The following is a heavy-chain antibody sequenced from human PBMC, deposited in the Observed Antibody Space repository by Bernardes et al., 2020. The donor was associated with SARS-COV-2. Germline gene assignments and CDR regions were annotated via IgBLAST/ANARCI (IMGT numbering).Heavy chain of an antibody. CDR3: ARGIYDPPYYYYYYGMDV. Sequence: SQTLSLTCAISGDSVSSNSAAWNWIRQSPSRGLEWLGRTYYRSKWYNDYAVSVKSRITINPDTSKNQFSLQLNSVTPEDTAVYYCARGIYDPPYYYYYYGMDVWGQRTTVTVAS. D-gene: IGHD3-16*01. V-gene: IGHV6-1*01. CDR2: TYYRSKWYN. J-gene: IGHJ6*02. CDR1: GDSVSSNSAA.